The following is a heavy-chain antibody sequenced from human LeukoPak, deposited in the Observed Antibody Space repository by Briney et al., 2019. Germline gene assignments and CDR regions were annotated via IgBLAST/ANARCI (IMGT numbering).Heavy chain of an antibody. D-gene: IGHD3-22*01. CDR1: GFTFSSYA. CDR2: ISYDGSNK. Sequence: GSLRLSCAASGFTFSSYAMHWVRQAPGKGLEWVAVISYDGSNKYYADSVKGRFTISRDNSKNTLYLQMNSLRAEDTAVYYCARIGGYYYDSSGYYLDYWGQGTLVTVSS. J-gene: IGHJ4*02. CDR3: ARIGGYYYDSSGYYLDY. V-gene: IGHV3-30-3*01.